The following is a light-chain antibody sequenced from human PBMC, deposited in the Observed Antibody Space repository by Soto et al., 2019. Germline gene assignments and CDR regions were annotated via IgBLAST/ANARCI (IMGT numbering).Light chain of an antibody. CDR3: QRFNRFPYT. Sequence: IQMTQSPSTLSASVGDRVTITCRASQSIGNLLAWYQQRPGKAPKLLIYKASNLESGVPSRFSGSGSGTEFTLTISSLQPDDVATYYCQRFNRFPYTFGQGTKLEIK. CDR2: KAS. CDR1: QSIGNL. V-gene: IGKV1-5*03. J-gene: IGKJ2*01.